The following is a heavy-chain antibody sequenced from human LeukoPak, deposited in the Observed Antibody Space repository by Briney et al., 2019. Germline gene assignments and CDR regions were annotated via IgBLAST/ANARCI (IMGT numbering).Heavy chain of an antibody. J-gene: IGHJ5*01. CDR1: GGSLGNHY. Sequence: PSETLSLTCTVSGGSLGNHYWIWIRQPPGQGLEWVGYVYYTGYTTYNPSLKSRVTISVDMSQNKFSLILTSVTAADTAVYYCARHRVDLITPYNYLDPWGQGTLVTVSS. CDR3: ARHRVDLITPYNYLDP. V-gene: IGHV4-59*11. CDR2: VYYTGYT. D-gene: IGHD1-1*01.